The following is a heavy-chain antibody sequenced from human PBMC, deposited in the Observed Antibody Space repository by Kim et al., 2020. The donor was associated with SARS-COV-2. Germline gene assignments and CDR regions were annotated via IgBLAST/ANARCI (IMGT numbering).Heavy chain of an antibody. D-gene: IGHD3-22*01. V-gene: IGHV4-4*07. CDR3: ARDEGDYYDSSGYYFGKYCVDY. CDR2: IYTSGST. Sequence: SETLSLTCTVSGGSISSYYWSWIRQPAGKGLEWIGRIYTSGSTNYNPSLKSRVTMSVDTSKNQFSLKLSSVTAADTAVYYCARDEGDYYDSSGYYFGKYCVDYWGQGTLVTVS. CDR1: GGSISSYY. J-gene: IGHJ4*02.